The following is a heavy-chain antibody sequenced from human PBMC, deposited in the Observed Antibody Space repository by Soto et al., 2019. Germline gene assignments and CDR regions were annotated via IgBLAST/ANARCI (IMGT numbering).Heavy chain of an antibody. CDR2: FDPEDGET. CDR1: GYTLTELS. Sequence: ASVKVSCKVSGYTLTELSMHWVRQAPGKGLEWMGGFDPEDGETIYAQKFQGRVTMTEDTSTDTAYMELSSLRSEDTAVYYCATCSRITIFGVVITNWFDPWGQGTLVTVSS. D-gene: IGHD3-3*01. J-gene: IGHJ5*02. CDR3: ATCSRITIFGVVITNWFDP. V-gene: IGHV1-24*01.